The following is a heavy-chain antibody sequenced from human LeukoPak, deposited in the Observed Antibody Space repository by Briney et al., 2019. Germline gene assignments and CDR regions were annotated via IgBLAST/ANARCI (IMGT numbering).Heavy chain of an antibody. J-gene: IGHJ4*02. Sequence: SETLSLTCTVSGGSISSYYWGWIRQPPGKGLEWIGYIYYSGSTNYNPSLKSRVTISVDTSRNQFSLKLSSVTAADTAVYYCARGSRVAAAGNWGQGTLVTVSS. D-gene: IGHD6-13*01. CDR2: IYYSGST. CDR1: GGSISSYY. CDR3: ARGSRVAAAGN. V-gene: IGHV4-59*12.